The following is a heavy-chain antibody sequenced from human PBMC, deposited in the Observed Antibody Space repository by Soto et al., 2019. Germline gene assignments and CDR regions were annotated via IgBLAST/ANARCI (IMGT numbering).Heavy chain of an antibody. CDR3: AREWYYYDSSGYPTYYYYGMDV. CDR2: ISAYNGNT. Sequence: ASVKFSCTASGYTFTSYGISWVRQAPGQGLEWMGWISAYNGNTNYAQKLQGRVTMTTDPSTSTAYMELRSLRSDDTAVYYCAREWYYYDSSGYPTYYYYGMDVGGQGTTVTV. CDR1: GYTFTSYG. D-gene: IGHD3-22*01. V-gene: IGHV1-18*04. J-gene: IGHJ6*02.